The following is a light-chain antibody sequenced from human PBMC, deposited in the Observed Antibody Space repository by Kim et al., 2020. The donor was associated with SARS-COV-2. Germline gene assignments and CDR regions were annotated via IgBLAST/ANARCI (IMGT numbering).Light chain of an antibody. V-gene: IGLV1-51*01. J-gene: IGLJ2*01. CDR1: GSNIGRNS. Sequence: GQEVTISCSGSGSNIGRNSVSWYQQFPGTAPKVVIYDDKRRPSGIPVRFSASKSATSATLAIAGIQTGDEAHYYCGAWDSTLNVDLFGGGTKLTVL. CDR2: DDK. CDR3: GAWDSTLNVDL.